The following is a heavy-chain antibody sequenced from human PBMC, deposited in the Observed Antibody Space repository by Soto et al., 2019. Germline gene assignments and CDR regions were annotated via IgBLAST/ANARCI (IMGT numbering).Heavy chain of an antibody. CDR2: IYYTGST. J-gene: IGHJ5*02. Sequence: SENLSLNCSVSGDFISNNNYYLGWIRQSPGRGLEWIAGIYYTGSTYYNPSLKSRVTISLDTPKNQFSLELSSVSAADTAVYYCARVPTPWGQGTLVTVS. CDR1: GDFISNNNYY. D-gene: IGHD2-2*01. CDR3: ARVPTP. V-gene: IGHV4-39*01.